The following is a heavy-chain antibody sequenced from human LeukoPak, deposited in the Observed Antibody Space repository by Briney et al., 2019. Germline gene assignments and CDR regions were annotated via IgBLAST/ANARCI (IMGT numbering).Heavy chain of an antibody. CDR2: ISGSSSYI. CDR1: GFTFSSYS. J-gene: IGHJ4*02. CDR3: ASSWGSSWYLDY. V-gene: IGHV3-21*01. Sequence: GGSLRLSCAASGFTFSSYSMNWVRQAPGKGLEWVSSISGSSSYIYYADSVKGRFTISGDNAKNSLYLQMNSLRAEDTALYYCASSWGSSWYLDYWGQGTLVTVSS. D-gene: IGHD6-13*01.